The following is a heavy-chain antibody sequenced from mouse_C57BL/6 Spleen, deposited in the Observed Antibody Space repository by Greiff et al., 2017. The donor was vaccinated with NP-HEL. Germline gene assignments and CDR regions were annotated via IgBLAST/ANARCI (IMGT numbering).Heavy chain of an antibody. Sequence: VQLQQSGAELVKPGASVKLSCTASGFNIKDYYMHWVKQRTEQGLEWIGRIDPEDGETKYAPKFPGKATITADTSSNTAYLQLSSLTSEDTAVYYCALTGKWYFDVWGTGTTVTVSS. V-gene: IGHV14-2*01. CDR1: GFNIKDYY. D-gene: IGHD4-1*01. CDR3: ALTGKWYFDV. CDR2: IDPEDGET. J-gene: IGHJ1*03.